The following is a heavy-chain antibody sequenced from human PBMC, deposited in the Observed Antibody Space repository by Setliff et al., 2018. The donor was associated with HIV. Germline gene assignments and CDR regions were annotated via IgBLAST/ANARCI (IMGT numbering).Heavy chain of an antibody. J-gene: IGHJ6*03. V-gene: IGHV1-18*01. Sequence: ASVKVSCKASGYAFTMYGITWVRQAPGQGLEWMGWISGYNGKTNYAQNFQGRVTMTTDTSTSTAYMEVRSLRYDDTAVYYCARAYPWGYVDYYYMDVWGKGTTVTVSS. CDR1: GYAFTMYG. CDR2: ISGYNGKT. CDR3: ARAYPWGYVDYYYMDV. D-gene: IGHD3-16*01.